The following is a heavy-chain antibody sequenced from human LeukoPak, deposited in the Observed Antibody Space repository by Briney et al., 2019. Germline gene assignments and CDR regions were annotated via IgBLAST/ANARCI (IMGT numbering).Heavy chain of an antibody. Sequence: KASETLSLTCAVSGGSLSGGFTWSWVRQPLGKGLEWVGFFYHSGSTYYNPSLKSRLTIQIDTSKNQDSLNLTSVTATHTAMYFCARGDYGGLGAWGQGILATVPS. CDR2: FYHSGST. D-gene: IGHD4-23*01. J-gene: IGHJ5*02. CDR1: GGSLSGGFT. CDR3: ARGDYGGLGA. V-gene: IGHV4-30-2*01.